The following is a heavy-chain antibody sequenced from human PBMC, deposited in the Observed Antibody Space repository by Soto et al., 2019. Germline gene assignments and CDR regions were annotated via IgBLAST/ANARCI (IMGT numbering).Heavy chain of an antibody. CDR3: ENYPTTVTSDY. CDR1: GGSISSGGYS. V-gene: IGHV4-61*08. CDR2: IYYSGST. D-gene: IGHD4-17*01. Sequence: SETLSLTCAVSGGSISSGGYSWSWIRQPPGKGLEWIGYIYYSGSTNYNPSLKSRVTISVDTSKNQFSLKLRSVTAADTAVYYGENYPTTVTSDYWGQGTLVTVSS. J-gene: IGHJ4*02.